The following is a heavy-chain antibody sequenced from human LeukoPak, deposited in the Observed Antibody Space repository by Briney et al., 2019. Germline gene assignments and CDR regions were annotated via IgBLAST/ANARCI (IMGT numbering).Heavy chain of an antibody. V-gene: IGHV1-2*02. CDR2: INPNSGGT. CDR1: GYTFTGYY. CDR3: ARGTARGSSGWYDY. Sequence: GASVKVSCKASGYTFTGYYMHWVRQAPGQGLEWMGWINPNSGGTNYAQKFQDRVTMTRDTSISTAYMELSRLRSDDTAVYYCARGTARGSSGWYDYWGQGTLVTVSS. D-gene: IGHD6-19*01. J-gene: IGHJ4*02.